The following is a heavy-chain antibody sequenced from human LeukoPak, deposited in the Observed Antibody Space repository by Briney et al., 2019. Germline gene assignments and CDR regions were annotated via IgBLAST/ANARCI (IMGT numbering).Heavy chain of an antibody. CDR1: GDSVSGYY. Sequence: PSETLSLTCIVSGDSVSGYYWNWIRQPPGKGLEWIGYTHHSGNTLYNPSLKSRVTTSVDTSKNQFSLSLSSVTAADTAVYYCAREGKGRSRLNWFDPWGQGTLVTVSS. V-gene: IGHV4-59*02. CDR3: AREGKGRSRLNWFDP. CDR2: THHSGNT. D-gene: IGHD6-13*01. J-gene: IGHJ5*02.